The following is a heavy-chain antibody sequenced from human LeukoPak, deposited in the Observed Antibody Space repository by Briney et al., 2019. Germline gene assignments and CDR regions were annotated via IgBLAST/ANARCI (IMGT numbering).Heavy chain of an antibody. V-gene: IGHV1-2*06. CDR2: INPNSGGT. Sequence: GASVKVSCKASGYTLTAYYIYWVRQAPGQGLEWMGRINPNSGGTDYAQNFQGRVTMTRDTSISTAYMELSRLRSDDTAVYYCARGYCSGGTSYLVENWLDPWGQGTLVTVSS. CDR1: GYTLTAYY. J-gene: IGHJ5*02. CDR3: ARGYCSGGTSYLVENWLDP. D-gene: IGHD2-15*01.